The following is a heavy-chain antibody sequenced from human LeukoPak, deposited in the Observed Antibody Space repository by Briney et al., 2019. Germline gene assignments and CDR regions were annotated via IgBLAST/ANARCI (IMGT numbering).Heavy chain of an antibody. CDR2: ISYDGSNK. CDR1: GFTFSSYA. D-gene: IGHD6-6*01. CDR3: ARAGGSSSYLDAFDI. J-gene: IGHJ3*02. V-gene: IGHV3-30-3*01. Sequence: GGSLRLSCAASGFTFSSYAMHWVRQAPGKGLKWVAVISYDGSNKYYADSVKGRFTISRDNSKNTLYLQMNSLRAEDTAVYYCARAGGSSSYLDAFDIWGQGTMVTVSS.